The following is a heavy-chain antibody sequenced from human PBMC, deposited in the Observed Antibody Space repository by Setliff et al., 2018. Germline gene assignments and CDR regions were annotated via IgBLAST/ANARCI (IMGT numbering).Heavy chain of an antibody. CDR3: ARLAVRNTVYYYFTDV. V-gene: IGHV5-51*01. Sequence: SLKISCQGLGYDFFGYWIAWVRQVPGKGPEWVGLIYPGDSDTRYSPSFQGQVTIAVDRSRVTAYLQWDSLKASDAATYYCARLAVRNTVYYYFTDVWGKGTSVTVSS. CDR2: IYPGDSDT. D-gene: IGHD2-2*02. J-gene: IGHJ6*03. CDR1: GYDFFGYW.